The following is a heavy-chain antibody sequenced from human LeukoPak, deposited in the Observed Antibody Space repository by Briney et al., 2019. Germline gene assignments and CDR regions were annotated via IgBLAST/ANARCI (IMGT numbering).Heavy chain of an antibody. D-gene: IGHD7-27*01. CDR2: ISWNSGSI. Sequence: GGSLRLSCAASGFTFDDYAMHWVRQAPGKGLEWVSGISWNSGSIGYADSVKGRFTISRDNAKNTLYLQMNSLRAEDTAVYYCTKDLTGEKDYWGQGTLVTVSS. J-gene: IGHJ4*02. CDR3: TKDLTGEKDY. V-gene: IGHV3-9*01. CDR1: GFTFDDYA.